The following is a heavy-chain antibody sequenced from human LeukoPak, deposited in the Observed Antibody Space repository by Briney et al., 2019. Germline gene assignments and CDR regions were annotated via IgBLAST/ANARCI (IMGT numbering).Heavy chain of an antibody. D-gene: IGHD6-13*01. Sequence: ASVKVSCKASGGTFSSYAISWVRQAPGQGLEWMGGIIPIFGTANYAQKFQGRVTMTRDTSTSTVYMELSSLRSEDTAVYYCARWDTGIAAADYWGQGTLVTVSS. J-gene: IGHJ4*02. CDR1: GGTFSSYA. V-gene: IGHV1-69*05. CDR3: ARWDTGIAAADY. CDR2: IIPIFGTA.